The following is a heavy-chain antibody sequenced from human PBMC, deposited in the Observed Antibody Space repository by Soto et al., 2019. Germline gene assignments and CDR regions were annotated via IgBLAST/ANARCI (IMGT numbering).Heavy chain of an antibody. J-gene: IGHJ4*02. Sequence: SETLSLTCTVSGASITGSFFWSWIRQPAGKELEWIGRFSLSGTTNYNPSLRSRLTMSADVSKNQFSLRLTSVTAADTALYYCARGMTPPGAPAWYYFDSWGQGTLVTVSS. CDR3: ARGMTPPGAPAWYYFDS. CDR2: FSLSGTT. V-gene: IGHV4-4*07. CDR1: GASITGSFF. D-gene: IGHD2-8*02.